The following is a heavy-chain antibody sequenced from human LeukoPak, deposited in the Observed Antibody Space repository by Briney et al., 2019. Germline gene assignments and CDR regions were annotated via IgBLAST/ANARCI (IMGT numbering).Heavy chain of an antibody. V-gene: IGHV1-8*01. D-gene: IGHD3-10*01. CDR3: ARSIQWFGELSLGY. Sequence: ASVKVSCKASGYTFTSYDINWVRQATGQGLEWMGWMNPNSGNTGYAQKFQGRVTMTRNTSISTAYMELSSLRSEDTAVYYCARSIQWFGELSLGYWGQGTLVTVSS. CDR1: GYTFTSYD. J-gene: IGHJ4*02. CDR2: MNPNSGNT.